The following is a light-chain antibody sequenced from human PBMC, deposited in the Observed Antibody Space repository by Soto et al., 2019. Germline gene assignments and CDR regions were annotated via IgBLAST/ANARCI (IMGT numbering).Light chain of an antibody. CDR3: QQYDNSPLYT. CDR1: QSINSGY. CDR2: GAS. J-gene: IGKJ2*01. V-gene: IGKV3-20*01. Sequence: EIVLTQSPGTLSLSPGERATLSCRASQSINSGYLAWYQQKPGQAPRLLIYGASSRATGIPDRFSGSGSGTDFTLTISRLEPEDFAVYYCQQYDNSPLYTFGQGTKREIK.